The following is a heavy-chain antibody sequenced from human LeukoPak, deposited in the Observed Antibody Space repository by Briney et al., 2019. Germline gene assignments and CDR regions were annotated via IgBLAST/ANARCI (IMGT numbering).Heavy chain of an antibody. V-gene: IGHV3-30-3*01. Sequence: PGRSLRLSCAASGFTFSSYAMHWVRQAPGKGLEWVAVISYDGSNKYYADSVKGRFTISRDNAKNSLYLQMNSLRAEDTAVYYCARGYCSGGSCYGDAFDIWGQGTMVTVSS. D-gene: IGHD2-15*01. CDR2: ISYDGSNK. J-gene: IGHJ3*02. CDR3: ARGYCSGGSCYGDAFDI. CDR1: GFTFSSYA.